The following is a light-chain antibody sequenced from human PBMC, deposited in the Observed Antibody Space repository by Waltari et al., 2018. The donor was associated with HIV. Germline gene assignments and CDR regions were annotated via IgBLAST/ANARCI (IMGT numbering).Light chain of an antibody. J-gene: IGLJ2*01. CDR3: QVWDTNTDQYVI. CDR2: HDT. CDR1: NIGSKS. Sequence: SYVLTQSPSVSVAPGKTARITCGGQNIGSKSVNWYQQQPGQATVMVIYHDTDRPSGIPERFSGSNSEDTATLTIRRVVAGDEADYYCQVWDTNTDQYVIFGGGTNLAV. V-gene: IGLV3-21*01.